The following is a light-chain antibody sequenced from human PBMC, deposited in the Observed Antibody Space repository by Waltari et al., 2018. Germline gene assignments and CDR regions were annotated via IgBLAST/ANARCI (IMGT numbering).Light chain of an antibody. Sequence: DIQMTQSPSSVCASVVDRVTITCGARQGISRWLVWYQQKAGKAPKPLIYAASSLQSVVPSRFRGSRSGTEFTLTLSSLQPEDFATYYCLHANSFPFTFGPGTNVDIK. V-gene: IGKV1-12*01. J-gene: IGKJ3*01. CDR1: QGISRW. CDR3: LHANSFPFT. CDR2: AAS.